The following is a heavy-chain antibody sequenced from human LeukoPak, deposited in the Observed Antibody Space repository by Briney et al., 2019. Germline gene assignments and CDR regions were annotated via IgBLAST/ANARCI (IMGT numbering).Heavy chain of an antibody. CDR3: ARGGNPRDGPDY. Sequence: PGGSLRLSCAASGFTFSSYTIHWVRQAPGKGLERGAVISFDGSNKYYADSVKGRFSISRDNSKNTLYLQMNSLGAEDTAVYYCARGGNPRDGPDYWGQGTLVTVSS. J-gene: IGHJ4*02. CDR1: GFTFSSYT. CDR2: ISFDGSNK. V-gene: IGHV3-30-3*01. D-gene: IGHD4-23*01.